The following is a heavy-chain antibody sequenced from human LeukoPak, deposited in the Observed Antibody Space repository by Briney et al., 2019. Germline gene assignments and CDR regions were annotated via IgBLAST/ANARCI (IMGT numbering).Heavy chain of an antibody. CDR1: GYSFTSYW. D-gene: IGHD2-2*01. CDR3: ARGAVPAAMDDAFDI. CDR2: IYPGDSYS. J-gene: IGHJ3*02. V-gene: IGHV5-51*01. Sequence: GESLKISCKGFGYSFTSYWIGWVRQVPGKGLDWMGIIYPGDSYSRYSPSFQGQVTVSADKSINTAYLQWSSLKASDTAMYYCARGAVPAAMDDAFDIWGQGTMVTVSS.